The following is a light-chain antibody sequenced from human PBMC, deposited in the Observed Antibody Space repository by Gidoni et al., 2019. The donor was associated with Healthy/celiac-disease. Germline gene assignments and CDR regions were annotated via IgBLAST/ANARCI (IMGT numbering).Light chain of an antibody. CDR3: QSYDSSLSVWV. Sequence: QSVLTQPPSVSGAPGQRVTISCTGRSSNIGAGYDVHWYQQLPGTAPKLLIYGNSNRPSGVPDRFSGSKSGTSASLAITGLQAEDEADYYCQSYDSSLSVWVFGGGTKLXV. V-gene: IGLV1-40*01. CDR1: SSNIGAGYD. J-gene: IGLJ3*02. CDR2: GNS.